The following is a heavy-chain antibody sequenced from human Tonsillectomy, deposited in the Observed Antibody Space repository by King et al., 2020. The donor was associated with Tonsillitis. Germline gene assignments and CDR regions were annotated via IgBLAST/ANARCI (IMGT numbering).Heavy chain of an antibody. D-gene: IGHD4-11*01. CDR1: GASVSSLY. CDR2: IYNGGDT. Sequence: VQLQESGPGLVKPSETLSLTCTVSGASVSSLYWTWIRQPAGKGLQWIGRIYNGGDTKYNPSLKSRVTMSVDTSKNQFSLSLNSVTAADTAMYFCARGLYRADYWGQGSRVTVSS. V-gene: IGHV4-4*07. CDR3: ARGLYRADY. J-gene: IGHJ4*02.